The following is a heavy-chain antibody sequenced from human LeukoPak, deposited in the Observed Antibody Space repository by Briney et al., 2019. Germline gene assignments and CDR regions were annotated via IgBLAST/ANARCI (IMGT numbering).Heavy chain of an antibody. CDR3: ARDTAMVMGVDY. D-gene: IGHD5-18*01. V-gene: IGHV1-46*01. J-gene: IGHJ4*02. CDR2: INPSGGST. CDR1: GYTFTSYY. Sequence: ASVKVSCKASGYTFTSYYMHWVRPAPGQGLEWMGIINPSGGSTSYAQKFQGRVTMTRDTSTSTVYMELSSLRSEDTAVYYCARDTAMVMGVDYWGQGTLVTVSS.